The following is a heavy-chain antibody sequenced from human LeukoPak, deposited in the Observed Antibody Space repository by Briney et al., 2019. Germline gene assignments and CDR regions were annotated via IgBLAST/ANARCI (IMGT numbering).Heavy chain of an antibody. Sequence: GGSLRLSRLASGFSISSYWMHWVRQVPGKGLVWVSQINSDGSSAIYADYAKGRFTISRDNAKTTLYLQINSLRAEDTAVYYCARQMRDWGQGTLVTVSS. CDR1: GFSISSYW. V-gene: IGHV3-74*01. CDR3: ARQMRD. CDR2: INSDGSSA. J-gene: IGHJ4*02.